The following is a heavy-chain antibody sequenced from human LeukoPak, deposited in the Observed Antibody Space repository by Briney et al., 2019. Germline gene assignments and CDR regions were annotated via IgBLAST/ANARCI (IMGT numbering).Heavy chain of an antibody. CDR2: IYYSGSA. CDR3: ASIRGIAAADSENWFDP. Sequence: SETLSLTCTVSGGSISSDYWSWIRQPPGKGLEWIGYIYYSGSANYNPSLKSRVTISVDSSKNQFSVKLTSVTAADTAVYYCASIRGIAAADSENWFDPWGQGTLVTVSS. D-gene: IGHD6-13*01. J-gene: IGHJ5*02. CDR1: GGSISSDY. V-gene: IGHV4-59*01.